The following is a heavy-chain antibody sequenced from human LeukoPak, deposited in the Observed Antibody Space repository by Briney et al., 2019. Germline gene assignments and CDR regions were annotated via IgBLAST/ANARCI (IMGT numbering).Heavy chain of an antibody. Sequence: GGSLRLSCAASGFSFSGYAMSWVRQAPGKGLEWVSTFSGSGGSTYYADSVKGRFTISRDNSKNTLYLQMNSLRAEDTAVYYCARDPRYYYGSGSYPNWFDPRGQGTLVTVSS. V-gene: IGHV3-23*01. CDR3: ARDPRYYYGSGSYPNWFDP. CDR2: FSGSGGST. CDR1: GFSFSGYA. J-gene: IGHJ5*02. D-gene: IGHD3-10*01.